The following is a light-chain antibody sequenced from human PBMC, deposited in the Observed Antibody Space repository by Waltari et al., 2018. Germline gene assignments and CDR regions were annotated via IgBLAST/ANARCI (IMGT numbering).Light chain of an antibody. CDR3: NTRDMSGDVV. CDR1: SLRTSY. Sequence: SSELSQDPAVSVALGQTVRVTCQGDSLRTSYASWFRQKPGQSPVRLIHGKTTRPPGIPARFSASSSGNTASLTITGARAEYEADYYCNTRDMSGDVVFGGGTKLTVL. V-gene: IGLV3-19*01. CDR2: GKT. J-gene: IGLJ2*01.